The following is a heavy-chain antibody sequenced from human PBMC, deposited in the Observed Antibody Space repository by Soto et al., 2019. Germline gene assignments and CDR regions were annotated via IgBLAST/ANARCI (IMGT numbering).Heavy chain of an antibody. CDR3: ARSPRSSPYFDY. Sequence: PGDSLKISCQCSGYTFSNFWIGWVRQLPGQGLEWMGIIYPGDHETRYSPSFHGKVTISADKSINTAYLQWNSLEASDTAFYFCARSPRSSPYFDYWGQGALVTVSS. D-gene: IGHD6-13*01. CDR2: IYPGDHET. CDR1: GYTFSNFW. J-gene: IGHJ4*02. V-gene: IGHV5-51*01.